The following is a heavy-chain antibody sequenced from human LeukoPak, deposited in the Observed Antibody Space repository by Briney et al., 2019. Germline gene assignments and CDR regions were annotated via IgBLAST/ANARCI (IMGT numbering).Heavy chain of an antibody. V-gene: IGHV3-23*01. Sequence: GGSLRLSCAASGFTFSSYAMSWVRHAPGEGLEWVSAISGSGGSTYYADSVKGRFTISRDNSKNTLYLQMNSLRAEDTAVYYCAFNGGDSDYGDYANAFDIWGQGTMVTVSS. CDR1: GFTFSSYA. D-gene: IGHD4-17*01. CDR3: AFNGGDSDYGDYANAFDI. J-gene: IGHJ3*02. CDR2: ISGSGGST.